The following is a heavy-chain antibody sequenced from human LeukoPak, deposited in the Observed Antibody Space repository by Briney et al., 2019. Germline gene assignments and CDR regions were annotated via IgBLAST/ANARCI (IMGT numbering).Heavy chain of an antibody. CDR3: ARRESVSLVDY. D-gene: IGHD3-16*01. V-gene: IGHV1-3*01. J-gene: IGHJ4*02. CDR2: INAGNGNT. Sequence: ASVKVSCKASGYTFSNYAIHWVRQAPGQRLEWMGWINAGNGNTKYSQKFQGRVTITRDTSASTAYMELSSLRSEDTAVYYCARRESVSLVDYWGQGTLVTVSS. CDR1: GYTFSNYA.